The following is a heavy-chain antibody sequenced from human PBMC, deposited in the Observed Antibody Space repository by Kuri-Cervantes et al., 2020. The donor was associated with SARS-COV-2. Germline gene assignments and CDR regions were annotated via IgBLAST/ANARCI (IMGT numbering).Heavy chain of an antibody. CDR1: GFTFSSYS. Sequence: GESLKISCAASGFTFSSYSMNWVRQAPGKGLEWVSYISSSSSTIYYADSVKGRFTISRDNAKNSLYLQMNSLRAEDTAVYYCAKGHGSTGSPDYFDYWGQGTLVTVSS. V-gene: IGHV3-48*01. CDR2: ISSSSSTI. D-gene: IGHD3-9*01. J-gene: IGHJ4*02. CDR3: AKGHGSTGSPDYFDY.